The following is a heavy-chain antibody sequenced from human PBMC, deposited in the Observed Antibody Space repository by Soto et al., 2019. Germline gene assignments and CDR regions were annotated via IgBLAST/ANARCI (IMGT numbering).Heavy chain of an antibody. V-gene: IGHV3-21*01. Sequence: EVQLVESGGGLVKPGGSLRLSCAASGFTFSSYSMNWVRQAPGKGLEWVSSISSSSSYIYYADSVKGRFTISRDNAKNSLYLQMNSLRAEDTAVYYCARSSARNGAFDIWGQGTMVTVSS. CDR3: ARSSARNGAFDI. D-gene: IGHD6-19*01. CDR2: ISSSSSYI. J-gene: IGHJ3*02. CDR1: GFTFSSYS.